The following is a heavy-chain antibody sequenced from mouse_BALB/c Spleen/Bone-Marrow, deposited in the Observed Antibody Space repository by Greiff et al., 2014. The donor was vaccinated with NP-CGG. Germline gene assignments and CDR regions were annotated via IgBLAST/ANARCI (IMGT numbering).Heavy chain of an antibody. Sequence: EVKLVESGGGLVQPGGSLKLSCAASGFTFSNYGMSWVRQTPDKRLEMIATINVNGDTTYHPDSVKGRFTISRDNVKNTLYLQMSSLKSEDTAMYYCARGYDYSSWFAYWSQGTLVTVSA. J-gene: IGHJ3*01. CDR2: INVNGDTT. CDR1: GFTFSNYG. D-gene: IGHD2-4*01. CDR3: ARGYDYSSWFAY. V-gene: IGHV5-6-3*01.